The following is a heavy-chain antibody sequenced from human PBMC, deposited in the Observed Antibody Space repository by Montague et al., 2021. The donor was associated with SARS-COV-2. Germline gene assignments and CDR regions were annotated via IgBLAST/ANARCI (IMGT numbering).Heavy chain of an antibody. Sequence: SETLSLTCTVSGDSTSCPNCYWGWIRQAPGKGLDWIGTIYNSGTTYYNPSLKSRLTISIDTSKNQLSQKLTSVTAADTAVYYCARHRNYGDHSLDNWFHPWGQGTLVTVSS. CDR2: IYNSGTT. J-gene: IGHJ5*02. CDR1: GDSTSCPNCY. CDR3: ARHRNYGDHSLDNWFHP. V-gene: IGHV4-39*01. D-gene: IGHD4-17*01.